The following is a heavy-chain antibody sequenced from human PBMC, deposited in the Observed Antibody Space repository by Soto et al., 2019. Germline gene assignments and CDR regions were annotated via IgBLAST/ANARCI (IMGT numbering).Heavy chain of an antibody. CDR2: IYYIGST. CDR3: ARAREIPARLAGDFDI. D-gene: IGHD6-6*01. V-gene: IGHV4-61*08. CDR1: GGSVNSGGFF. J-gene: IGHJ3*02. Sequence: SETLSLTCTVSGGSVNSGGFFWSWIRQPPGKGLEWIGYIYYIGSTKNPSLRSRVTISVDTSKNQFSLKLSSVTAADTAVSYCARAREIPARLAGDFDIWGQGTMVTVSS.